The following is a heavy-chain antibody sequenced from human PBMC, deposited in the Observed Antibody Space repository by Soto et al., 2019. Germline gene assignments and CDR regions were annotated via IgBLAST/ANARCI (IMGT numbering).Heavy chain of an antibody. Sequence: QVQLVQSGAEVKKPGASVKVSCKTSGYTFSSYGFSWVRQAPGQGLEWIGWISGYNGNTNYAHRVQGRGTMTTDTATSTAYLELRSPGSADTAVSYWAREGQVGYWGQGTLVTVSS. V-gene: IGHV1-18*01. CDR2: ISGYNGNT. CDR3: AREGQVGY. CDR1: GYTFSSYG. J-gene: IGHJ4*02.